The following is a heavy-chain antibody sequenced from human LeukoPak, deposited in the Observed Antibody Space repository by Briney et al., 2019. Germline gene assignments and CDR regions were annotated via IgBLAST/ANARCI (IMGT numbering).Heavy chain of an antibody. Sequence: SETLSLTCTVSGGSLSSSSYYWGWIRQPPGKGLEWIGSIYYSGSTYYNPSLKSRVTISVDTSKNQFSLKLSSVTAADTAVYYCASGITMIVVVFKNWGQGTLVTVSS. CDR2: IYYSGST. CDR3: ASGITMIVVVFKN. D-gene: IGHD3-22*01. V-gene: IGHV4-39*01. CDR1: GGSLSSSSYY. J-gene: IGHJ4*02.